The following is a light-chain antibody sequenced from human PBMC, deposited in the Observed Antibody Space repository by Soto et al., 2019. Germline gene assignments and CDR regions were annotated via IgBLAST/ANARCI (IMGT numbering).Light chain of an antibody. CDR1: SSDVGSYNL. J-gene: IGLJ2*01. CDR3: SSYGCFSTFML. CDR2: EGS. V-gene: IGLV2-23*03. Sequence: QSALTQPASVSGSPGQSITISCTGTSSDVGSYNLVSWYQHHPGKAPKLLIFEGSKRPSGVSYRFSGSKSGNTASLTISGLQAEDEADYHCSSYGCFSTFMLFGGGTQLTVL.